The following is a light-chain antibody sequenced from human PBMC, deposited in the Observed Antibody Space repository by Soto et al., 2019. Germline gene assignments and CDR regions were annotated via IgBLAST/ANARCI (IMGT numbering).Light chain of an antibody. J-gene: IGLJ2*01. CDR3: QSYDSSLSVV. CDR2: GKS. V-gene: IGLV1-40*01. CDR1: SSNIGAGYD. Sequence: QSVLTQPPSVSGAPGQWVTISCTGSSSNIGAGYDVHWYQQLPGTAPRLLIYGKSNRPSGVPDRFSGSKSGTSASLAITGLQAEDEADYYCQSYDSSLSVVFGGGTKVTVL.